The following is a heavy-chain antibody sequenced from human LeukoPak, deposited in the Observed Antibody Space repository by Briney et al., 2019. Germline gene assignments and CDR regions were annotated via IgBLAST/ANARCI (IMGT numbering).Heavy chain of an antibody. V-gene: IGHV3-11*06. J-gene: IGHJ4*02. CDR1: GFTFSDYY. Sequence: PGGSLRLSCAASGFTFSDYYMSWIRQAPGKGLEWVSYISSGSDYTNYADAVKGRFTISRDNAKNSLSLQMSSLRAEDTAVYSCAKWSGDYPSYYLDYWGQGTLVTVSS. CDR3: AKWSGDYPSYYLDY. CDR2: ISSGSDYT. D-gene: IGHD4-17*01.